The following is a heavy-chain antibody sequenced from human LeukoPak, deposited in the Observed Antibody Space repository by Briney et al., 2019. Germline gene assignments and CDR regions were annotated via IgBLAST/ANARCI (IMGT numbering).Heavy chain of an antibody. V-gene: IGHV3-33*01. J-gene: IGHJ4*02. CDR3: ARWARFSTGWYELDY. Sequence: GGFLRLSCAASGFTFRNYGMYWVRQVSGKRLEWVALIWHDGSNKNYADSVKGRFTISRDNAKNTLFLEMNSLRVEDTALYYCARWARFSTGWYELDYWGQGTLVTVSS. CDR1: GFTFRNYG. CDR2: IWHDGSNK. D-gene: IGHD6-13*01.